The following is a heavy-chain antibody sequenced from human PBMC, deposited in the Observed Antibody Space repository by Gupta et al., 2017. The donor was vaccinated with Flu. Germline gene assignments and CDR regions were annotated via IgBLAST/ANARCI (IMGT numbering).Heavy chain of an antibody. Sequence: NYYWNWIRQSPGKGLEWIGNIYYSGSTKYNPSLESRVTLSVDTSKNQFSLRLSSVTAADTALYYCARGWAAGSYFNYWGQGTLVTVSS. CDR1: NYY. CDR3: ARGWAAGSYFNY. J-gene: IGHJ4*02. CDR2: IYYSGST. D-gene: IGHD6-13*01. V-gene: IGHV4-59*01.